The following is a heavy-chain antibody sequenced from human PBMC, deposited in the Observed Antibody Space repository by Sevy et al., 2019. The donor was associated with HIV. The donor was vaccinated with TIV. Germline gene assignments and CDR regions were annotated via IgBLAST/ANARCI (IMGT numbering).Heavy chain of an antibody. CDR1: GESINTYY. D-gene: IGHD2-2*02. Sequence: SETLSLTCTVSGESINTYYWSWIRQPPGKGLEWIGHVSHSGNTNYNPSLKSRVSMSVDTSTNQFSLKVKSVTAADTAVYYCARLRWDLVVVPGATPGCYFDSWGQGTLVTVSS. J-gene: IGHJ4*02. CDR2: VSHSGNT. V-gene: IGHV4-59*08. CDR3: ARLRWDLVVVPGATPGCYFDS.